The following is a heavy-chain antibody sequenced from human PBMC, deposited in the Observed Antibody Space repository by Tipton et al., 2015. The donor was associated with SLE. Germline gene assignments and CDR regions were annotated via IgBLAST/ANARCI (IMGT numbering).Heavy chain of an antibody. Sequence: TLSLTCAVYGGSFSDYYWSWIRQPPGKGLEWIGEMNHSGDTNYNPSLKSRVTISIDTSKNHVSLTLRSVTAADTAVYYCARAQTPTLYYMDVWGKGTTVTVSS. CDR1: GGSFSDYY. J-gene: IGHJ6*03. CDR2: MNHSGDT. V-gene: IGHV4-34*01. CDR3: ARAQTPTLYYMDV.